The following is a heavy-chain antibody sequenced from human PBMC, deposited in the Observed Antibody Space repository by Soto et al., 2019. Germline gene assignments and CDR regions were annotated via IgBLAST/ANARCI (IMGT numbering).Heavy chain of an antibody. Sequence: EVQLVESGGGLVKPGGSLRLSCAASGFTFSSYSMNWVRQAPGKGLEWVSSISSSSSYIYYADSVKGRFTISRDNAKNSLYLQMNSLRAEDTAVYYCARETGYIYGGFDYWGQGTLVTVSS. CDR1: GFTFSSYS. CDR3: ARETGYIYGGFDY. V-gene: IGHV3-21*01. CDR2: ISSSSSYI. J-gene: IGHJ4*02. D-gene: IGHD5-18*01.